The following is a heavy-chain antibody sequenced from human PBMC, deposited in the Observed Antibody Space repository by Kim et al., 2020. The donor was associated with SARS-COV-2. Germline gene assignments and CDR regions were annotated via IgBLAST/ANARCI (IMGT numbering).Heavy chain of an antibody. CDR3: TSGGGSGRYFFDD. J-gene: IGHJ4*01. CDR2: VRNKAYGATT. D-gene: IGHD3-10*01. CDR1: GFTFSDYA. V-gene: IGHV3-49*03. Sequence: GGSLRLSCSASGFTFSDYAMSWFRQAPGKGLEWLGFVRNKAYGATTQYAASVRGRLTISRDDSEGIAYLHMSSPKTEDTAVYYCTSGGGSGRYFFDDWG.